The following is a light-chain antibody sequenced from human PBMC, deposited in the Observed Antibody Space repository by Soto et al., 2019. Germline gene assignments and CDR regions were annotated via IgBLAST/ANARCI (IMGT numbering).Light chain of an antibody. CDR3: QQYNNWPPWT. CDR2: GAS. J-gene: IGKJ2*02. V-gene: IGKV3-15*01. Sequence: EIVMTQSPATLSVSPGERATLSCRASQSVSSNLAWYQQKPGQAPRLLIYGASTRATGIPARFSGSRSGTEFTLTISSLQSEDFAVYYCQQYNNWPPWTFGQGTNQEIK. CDR1: QSVSSN.